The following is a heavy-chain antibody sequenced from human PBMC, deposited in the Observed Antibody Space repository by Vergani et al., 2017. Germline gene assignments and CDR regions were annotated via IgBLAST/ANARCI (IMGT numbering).Heavy chain of an antibody. CDR1: GFTFGNYA. CDR3: ARVRGYGGNSGYFYY. CDR2: ISASGHST. V-gene: IGHV3-23*01. D-gene: IGHD4-23*01. J-gene: IGHJ4*02. Sequence: EVQLLESGGGLVQPGGSLRLSCAASGFTFGNYAMGWVRQAPGKGHEWVSGISASGHSTYYAHSVTGLFTISRGNSKNTLFLQMNRLRAEDTAVYYCARVRGYGGNSGYFYYWGQGTLVTVSS.